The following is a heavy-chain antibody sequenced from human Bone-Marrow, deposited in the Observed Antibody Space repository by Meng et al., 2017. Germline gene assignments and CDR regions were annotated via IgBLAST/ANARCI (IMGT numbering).Heavy chain of an antibody. J-gene: IGHJ4*02. CDR2: MNPNSGNT. CDR1: GYTFTSYD. D-gene: IGHD1-26*01. CDR3: ARGAVRYSGSLGY. Sequence: ASVKVSCQASGYTFTSYDINWVRQATGQGLEWMGWMNPNSGNTGYAQKFQGRVTITRNTSISTAYMELSSLRSEDTAVYYCARGAVRYSGSLGYWGQGTLVTVS. V-gene: IGHV1-8*01.